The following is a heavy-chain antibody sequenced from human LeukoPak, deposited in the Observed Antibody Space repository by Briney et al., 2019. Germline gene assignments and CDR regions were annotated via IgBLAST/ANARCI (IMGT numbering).Heavy chain of an antibody. Sequence: PGGSPRLSCAASGFTSSSYAMSWVRQAPGKGLEWVSAISGSGGSTYYADSVKGRFTISRDNSKNTLYLQMNSLRAEDTAVYYCAKDKGNSGSYFTGAFDIWGQGTMVTVSS. CDR3: AKDKGNSGSYFTGAFDI. CDR2: ISGSGGST. D-gene: IGHD1-26*01. CDR1: GFTSSSYA. J-gene: IGHJ3*02. V-gene: IGHV3-23*01.